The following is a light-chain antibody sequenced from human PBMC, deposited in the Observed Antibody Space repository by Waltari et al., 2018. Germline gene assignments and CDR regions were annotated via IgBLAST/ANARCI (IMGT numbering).Light chain of an antibody. CDR2: EFT. CDR1: SSDVGNSNL. CDR3: CSYVGLGTYV. V-gene: IGLV2-23*02. J-gene: IGLJ1*01. Sequence: QSGLAQPASASGSPGQSITITCTGTSSDVGNSNLVSWYQPRPGKAPTPLIYEFTKRAPGTSDRFAASKSGNTASLSISGLQAQEDEADYYCCSYVGLGTYVFGTGTKVTV.